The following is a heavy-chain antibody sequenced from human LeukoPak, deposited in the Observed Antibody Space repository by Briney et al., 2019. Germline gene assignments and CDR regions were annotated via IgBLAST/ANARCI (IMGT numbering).Heavy chain of an antibody. CDR2: INHSGST. CDR3: ARDSGSYPSDAFDI. V-gene: IGHV4-34*01. CDR1: GGSFSGYY. Sequence: PSETLSLTCAVYGGSFSGYYWSWIRQPPGKGLEWIGEINHSGSTNYNPSLKSRVTISVDTSKNQFSLKLSSVTAADTAVYYCARDSGSYPSDAFDIWGQGTMVTVSS. D-gene: IGHD1-26*01. J-gene: IGHJ3*02.